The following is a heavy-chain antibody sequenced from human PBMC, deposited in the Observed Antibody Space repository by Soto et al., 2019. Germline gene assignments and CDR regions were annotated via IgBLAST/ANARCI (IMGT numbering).Heavy chain of an antibody. V-gene: IGHV3-7*01. D-gene: IGHD4-17*01. CDR2: IKQDGSEK. CDR3: ARDPIGENDAFDI. J-gene: IGHJ3*02. CDR1: GFTFSSYW. Sequence: QLGGSLRLSCAASGFTFSSYWMSWVRQAPGKGLEWVANIKQDGSEKYYVDSVKGRFTISRDNAKNSLYLQMNSLRAEDTAVYYCARDPIGENDAFDIWGQGTMVTVSS.